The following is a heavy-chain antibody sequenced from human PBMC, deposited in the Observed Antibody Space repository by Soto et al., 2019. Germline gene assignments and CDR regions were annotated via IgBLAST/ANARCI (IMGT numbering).Heavy chain of an antibody. CDR1: GFTFSSYS. CDR3: ARATATVVTPNYYGMDV. CDR2: ISSSSSYI. V-gene: IGHV3-21*01. Sequence: GGSLRLSCAASGFTFSSYSMNWVRQAPGKGLEWVSSISSSSSYIYYADSVKGRFTISRGNAKNSLYLQMNSLRAEDTAVYYCARATATVVTPNYYGMDVWGQGTTVTVSS. D-gene: IGHD4-17*01. J-gene: IGHJ6*02.